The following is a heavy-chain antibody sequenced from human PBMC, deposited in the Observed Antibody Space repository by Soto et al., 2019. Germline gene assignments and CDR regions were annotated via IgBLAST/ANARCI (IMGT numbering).Heavy chain of an antibody. CDR1: VFTFSIFS. CDR3: AKRPTTVTTWYGYYFDY. J-gene: IGHJ4*02. Sequence: RGALLVSCASSVFTFSIFSMSWVRQAPGNGLEWVSGFSTGGDGVATYYADSVKGRFTISRDNSKNTLDLQMNSLRAEDTAVYYCAKRPTTVTTWYGYYFDYWGQGTLVTVSS. V-gene: IGHV3-23*01. CDR2: FSTGGDGVAT. D-gene: IGHD4-17*01.